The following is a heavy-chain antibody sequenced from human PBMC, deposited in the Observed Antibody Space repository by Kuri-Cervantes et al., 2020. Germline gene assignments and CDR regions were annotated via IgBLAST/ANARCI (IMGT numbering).Heavy chain of an antibody. D-gene: IGHD4-17*01. CDR3: AIAGDYTAFDI. CDR2: ISSSGSTI. Sequence: GESLKISCAASGFTFSSYEMNWGRQAPGKGLEWVSYISSSGSTIYYADSVKGRFTISRDNAKNSLYLQMNSLRAEDTAVYYCAIAGDYTAFDIWGQGTMVTVSS. J-gene: IGHJ3*02. V-gene: IGHV3-48*03. CDR1: GFTFSSYE.